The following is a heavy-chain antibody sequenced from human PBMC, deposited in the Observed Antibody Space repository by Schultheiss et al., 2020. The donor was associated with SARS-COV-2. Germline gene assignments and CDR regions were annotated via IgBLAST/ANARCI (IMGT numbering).Heavy chain of an antibody. CDR1: GGSISSYY. J-gene: IGHJ5*02. CDR3: ARGRGVVPAARFNWFDP. Sequence: SETLSLTCTVSGGSISSYYWSWIRQPPGKGLEWIGYIYYSGSTYYNPSLKSRVTISVDTSKNQFSLKLSSVTAADTAVYYCARGRGVVPAARFNWFDPWGQGTLVTVSS. D-gene: IGHD2-2*01. V-gene: IGHV4-59*12. CDR2: IYYSGST.